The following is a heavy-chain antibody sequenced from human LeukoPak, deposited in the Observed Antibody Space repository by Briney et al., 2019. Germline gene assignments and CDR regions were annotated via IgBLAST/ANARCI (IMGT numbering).Heavy chain of an antibody. V-gene: IGHV4-34*01. CDR2: INHSGST. Sequence: SETLSLTCAVYGGSFSGYYWSWIRQPPGKGLEWIGEINHSGSTNYNPSLKSRVTISVDTSKNQFSLKLSSVTAADTAVYYYARKSGSYYNSSADYWGQGTLVTVSS. J-gene: IGHJ4*02. CDR3: ARKSGSYYNSSADY. D-gene: IGHD3-10*01. CDR1: GGSFSGYY.